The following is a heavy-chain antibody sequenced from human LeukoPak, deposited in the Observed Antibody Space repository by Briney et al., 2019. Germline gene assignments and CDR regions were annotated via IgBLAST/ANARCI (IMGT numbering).Heavy chain of an antibody. Sequence: PGRSLRLSCTASGFTFGDYAMSWFRQAPGEGLVWVGFIRSKAHGGTTEYAASVKGRFTISRDDSKSIAYLQMDSLKTEDTAVYYCTRAGRYCSGGSCYSFYWGQGTLVTVSS. J-gene: IGHJ4*02. D-gene: IGHD2-15*01. CDR2: IRSKAHGGTT. CDR3: TRAGRYCSGGSCYSFY. V-gene: IGHV3-49*03. CDR1: GFTFGDYA.